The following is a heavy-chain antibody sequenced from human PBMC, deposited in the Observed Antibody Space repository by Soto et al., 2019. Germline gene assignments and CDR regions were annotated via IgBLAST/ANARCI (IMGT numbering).Heavy chain of an antibody. CDR2: IYYSGST. CDR1: GGSISSSSYY. CDR3: ARHAAPWEHHVGWFDP. V-gene: IGHV4-39*01. J-gene: IGHJ5*02. D-gene: IGHD1-1*01. Sequence: SETLSLTCTVSGGSISSSSYYWGWIRQPPGKGLEWIGSIYYSGSTYYNPSLKSRVTISVDTSKNQFSLKLSSVTAADTAVYYCARHAAPWEHHVGWFDPWGQGTLVTVSS.